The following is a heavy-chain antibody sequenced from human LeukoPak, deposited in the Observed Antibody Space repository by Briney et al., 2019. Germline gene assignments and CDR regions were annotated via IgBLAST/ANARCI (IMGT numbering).Heavy chain of an antibody. D-gene: IGHD2-2*02. J-gene: IGHJ5*02. CDR1: GGTFSSYA. CDR3: ARGYCSSTSCYRLSWFDP. CDR2: IIPIFGTA. Sequence: GSSVKVSCKASGGTFSSYAISWVRQAPGQGLEWMGGIIPIFGTANHAQKFQGRVTITADESTSTAYMELSSLRSEDTAVYYCARGYCSSTSCYRLSWFDPWGQGTLVTVSS. V-gene: IGHV1-69*01.